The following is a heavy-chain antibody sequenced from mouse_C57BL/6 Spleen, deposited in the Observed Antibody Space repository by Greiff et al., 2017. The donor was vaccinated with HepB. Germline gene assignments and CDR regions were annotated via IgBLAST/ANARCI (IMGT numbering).Heavy chain of an antibody. D-gene: IGHD1-1*01. J-gene: IGHJ2*01. CDR2: ISDGGSYT. Sequence: EVKVVESGGGLVKPGGSLKLSCAASGFTFSSYAMSWVRQTPEKRLEWVATISDGGSYTYYPDNVKGRFTISRDNAKNNLYLQMSHLKSEDTAMYYCARESSYDYFDYWGQGTTLTVSS. CDR1: GFTFSSYA. CDR3: ARESSYDYFDY. V-gene: IGHV5-4*01.